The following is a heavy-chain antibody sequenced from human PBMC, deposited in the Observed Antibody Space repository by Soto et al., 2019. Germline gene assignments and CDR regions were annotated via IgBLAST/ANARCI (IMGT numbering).Heavy chain of an antibody. CDR1: GGSISSYY. Sequence: PSETLSLTCTVSGGSISSYYWSWIRQPPGKGLEWIGYIYYSGSTNYNPSLKSRVTISVDTSKNQFPLKLSSVTAADTAVYYCARLPLVVAATEAIHFDYWGQGTLVTVSS. CDR2: IYYSGST. D-gene: IGHD2-15*01. CDR3: ARLPLVVAATEAIHFDY. V-gene: IGHV4-59*08. J-gene: IGHJ4*02.